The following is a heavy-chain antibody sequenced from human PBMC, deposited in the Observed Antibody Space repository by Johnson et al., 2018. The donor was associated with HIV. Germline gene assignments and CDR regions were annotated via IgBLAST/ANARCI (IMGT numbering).Heavy chain of an antibody. CDR3: ARDGGRGDFDI. Sequence: QVQLVESGGGVVQPGRSLRLSCAASGFTFSSYAMHWVRQAPGKGLEWVAVISYDGSNKYYADSVKGRFTISRDNAKNSLYLQMNSLRVEDTAVYYCARDGGRGDFDIWGQGTRVSVSS. CDR1: GFTFSSYA. J-gene: IGHJ3*02. CDR2: ISYDGSNK. V-gene: IGHV3-30*04. D-gene: IGHD3-16*01.